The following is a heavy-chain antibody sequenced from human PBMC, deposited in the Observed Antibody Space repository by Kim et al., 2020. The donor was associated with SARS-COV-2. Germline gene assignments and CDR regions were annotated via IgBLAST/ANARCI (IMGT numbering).Heavy chain of an antibody. CDR1: GFTFSTYR. J-gene: IGHJ6*02. CDR2: IGGSGSYI. V-gene: IGHV3-21*06. CDR3: ARVHCRGDSCYYHNYEMDV. D-gene: IGHD2-21*02. Sequence: GGSLRLSCVASGFTFSTYRMNWVRQAPGKGLEWVSSIGGSGSYIFYADSVEGRFSISRDNARNSLYLQMNSLTAEDTAVYYCARVHCRGDSCYYHNYEMDVWGQGTTVIVSS.